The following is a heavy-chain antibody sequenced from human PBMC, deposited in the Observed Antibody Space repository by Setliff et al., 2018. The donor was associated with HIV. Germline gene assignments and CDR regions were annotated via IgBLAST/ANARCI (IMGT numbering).Heavy chain of an antibody. D-gene: IGHD4-17*01. CDR3: ASSLNGDSEPWYFDL. J-gene: IGHJ2*01. Sequence: SETLSLTCSVSGVSFSTNMYYWGWIRQTAGKGLEWIGRIYPNGNTKYNPSLQSRVTISIDTSKNQFSLNLSSVTAADTAVYYCASSLNGDSEPWYFDLWGRGTRVTVSS. CDR2: IYPNGNT. V-gene: IGHV4-61*10. CDR1: GVSFSTNMYY.